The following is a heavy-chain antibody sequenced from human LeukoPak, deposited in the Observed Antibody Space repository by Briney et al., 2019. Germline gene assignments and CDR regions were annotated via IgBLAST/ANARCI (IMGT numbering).Heavy chain of an antibody. Sequence: GASVKVSCKASGYTFTGYYMHWVRQAPGQGLEWMGWISAYNGNTNYAQKLQGRVTMTTDTSTSTAYMELRSLRSDDTAVYYCARDYDPRGDYWGQGTLVTVSS. D-gene: IGHD3-22*01. CDR3: ARDYDPRGDY. V-gene: IGHV1-18*04. J-gene: IGHJ4*02. CDR1: GYTFTGYY. CDR2: ISAYNGNT.